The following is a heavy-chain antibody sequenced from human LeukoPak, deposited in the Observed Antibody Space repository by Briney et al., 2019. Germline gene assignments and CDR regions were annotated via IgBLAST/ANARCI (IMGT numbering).Heavy chain of an antibody. CDR3: ARSQLGVAIFDH. V-gene: IGHV3-30*04. CDR1: GFTFSSYA. Sequence: GGSLRLSCAASGFTFSSYAMHWVRQAPGKGLEWVAVISYDGSNKYYADSVKGRFTISRDNSKNTLYLQMNSLRAEDTAVYYCARSQLGVAIFDHWGQGTLVTVSS. CDR2: ISYDGSNK. J-gene: IGHJ4*02. D-gene: IGHD3-3*01.